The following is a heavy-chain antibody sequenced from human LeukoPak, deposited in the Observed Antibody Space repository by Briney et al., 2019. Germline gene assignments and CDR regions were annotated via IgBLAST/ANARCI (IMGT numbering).Heavy chain of an antibody. J-gene: IGHJ4*02. CDR3: ARPGRFGELLYY. CDR2: ISAYNGNT. V-gene: IGHV1-18*01. Sequence: ASVKVSCKASGGTFSSYTISWVRQAPGQGLEWMGWISAYNGNTNYAQKLQGRVTMTTDTSTSTAYMELRSLRSDDTAVYYCARPGRFGELLYYWGQGTLVTVSS. D-gene: IGHD3-10*01. CDR1: GGTFSSYT.